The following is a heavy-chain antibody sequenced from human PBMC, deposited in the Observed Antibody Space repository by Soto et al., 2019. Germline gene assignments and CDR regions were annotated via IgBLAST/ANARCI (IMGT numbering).Heavy chain of an antibody. CDR1: GGSISSYY. Sequence: PSETLSLTCTVSGGSISSYYWSWIRQPPGKGLEWVGYIYYSGSTKYNPSLNSRVIISVDTSKNQFSLKLSSVTAADTAVYYCVRYSSSSTHFEYWGQGTLVTVSS. J-gene: IGHJ4*02. CDR3: VRYSSSSTHFEY. D-gene: IGHD6-6*01. V-gene: IGHV4-59*08. CDR2: IYYSGST.